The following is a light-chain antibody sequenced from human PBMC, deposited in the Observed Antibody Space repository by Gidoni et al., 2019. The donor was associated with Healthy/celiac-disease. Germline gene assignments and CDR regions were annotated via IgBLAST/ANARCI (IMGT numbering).Light chain of an antibody. J-gene: IGKJ4*01. CDR2: DAS. CDR1: QDISNY. Sequence: DIQMTQSPSSLSASVGDRVTITCQASQDISNYLNWYQQKPGKAPKLLIYDASNWETRVPSRFSGSGSGTDFTFTISRLQPADIATYYCQQYDNLPPPFGGGTKVEIK. CDR3: QQYDNLPPP. V-gene: IGKV1-33*01.